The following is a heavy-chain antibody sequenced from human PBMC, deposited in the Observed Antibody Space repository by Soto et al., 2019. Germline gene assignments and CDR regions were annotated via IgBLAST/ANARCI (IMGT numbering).Heavy chain of an antibody. J-gene: IGHJ6*02. Sequence: QLQLQESGSGLVKPSQTLSLTCAVSGGSISSGGYSWSWIRQPPGKGLEWIGYIYHSGSTYYNPSHTSRVTISVARSTNQFALKLSSVTAADTAVYYCASKSSYGGMDGWGQGTTVTVSS. CDR3: ASKSSYGGMDG. V-gene: IGHV4-30-2*01. D-gene: IGHD3-16*01. CDR1: GGSISSGGYS. CDR2: IYHSGST.